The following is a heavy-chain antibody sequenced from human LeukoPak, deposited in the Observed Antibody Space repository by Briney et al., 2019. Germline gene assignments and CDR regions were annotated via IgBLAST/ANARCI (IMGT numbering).Heavy chain of an antibody. CDR3: AKDNYDYVWGSYRRDY. V-gene: IGHV3-23*01. D-gene: IGHD3-16*02. CDR2: ISGSGGST. CDR1: GFTFSSYA. Sequence: GGSLRLSCAASGFTFSSYAMSWVRQAPGKGLEWVSAISGSGGSTYYADSVKGRFTISRDNSKNTLYLQMSSLRAEDTAVYYCAKDNYDYVWGSYRRDYWGQGTLVTVSS. J-gene: IGHJ4*02.